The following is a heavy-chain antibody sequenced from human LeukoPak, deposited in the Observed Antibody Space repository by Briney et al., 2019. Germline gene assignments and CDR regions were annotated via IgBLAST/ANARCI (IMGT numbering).Heavy chain of an antibody. Sequence: SETLSLTCAVSGGSFSGYYWSWIRQPPGKGLEWIGEINPSGSTNYNPSLKSRVTISVDTSKNQFSPKLSSVTAADTAVYYCARGSGDSGYSYGFWSYWFDPWGQGTLVTGSS. V-gene: IGHV4-34*01. D-gene: IGHD5-18*01. CDR1: GGSFSGYY. CDR3: ARGSGDSGYSYGFWSYWFDP. J-gene: IGHJ5*02. CDR2: INPSGST.